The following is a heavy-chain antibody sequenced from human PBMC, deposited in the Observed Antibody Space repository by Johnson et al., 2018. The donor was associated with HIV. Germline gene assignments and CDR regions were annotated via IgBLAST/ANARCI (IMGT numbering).Heavy chain of an antibody. CDR1: GFTVSTNY. V-gene: IGHV3-66*02. CDR2: IYTGGST. Sequence: EVQLVESGGGLVHPGGSLRLPCAASGFTVSTNYMSWVRQAPGKGLEWVSLIYTGGSTFYADSVKGRFTISRDNSKNALYLQMNSLRAEDTAVYYCARVRVGAFDIWGQGTMVTVSS. J-gene: IGHJ3*02. CDR3: ARVRVGAFDI. D-gene: IGHD1-26*01.